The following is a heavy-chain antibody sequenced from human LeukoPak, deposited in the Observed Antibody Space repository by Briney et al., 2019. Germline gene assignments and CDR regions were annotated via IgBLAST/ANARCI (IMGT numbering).Heavy chain of an antibody. CDR2: IHYSGSA. CDR1: GGSINSDDYF. J-gene: IGHJ4*02. Sequence: PSQTLSLTCIVSGGSINSDDYFYNWIRQHPGKDLEWLGFIHYSGSAYYNPSLKSRVTISVDTSKNQFSLNLKSVTAADTAVYYCARQVRQHLGRAGVDCWGQGTLVTVSS. V-gene: IGHV4-31*03. D-gene: IGHD6-13*01. CDR3: ARQVRQHLGRAGVDC.